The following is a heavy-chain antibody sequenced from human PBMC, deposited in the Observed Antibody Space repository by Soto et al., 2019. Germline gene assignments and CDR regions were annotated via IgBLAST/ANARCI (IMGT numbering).Heavy chain of an antibody. J-gene: IGHJ6*02. V-gene: IGHV3-15*07. Sequence: GGSLRLSCAASGFTFSNAWMNWVRQAPGKGLEWVGRIKSKTDGGTTDYAAPVKGRFTISRDDSKNTLYLQMNSLKTEDTAVYYCTTVYDYGDYVRPSDYYYGMDVWGQGTTVTVSS. D-gene: IGHD4-17*01. CDR2: IKSKTDGGTT. CDR3: TTVYDYGDYVRPSDYYYGMDV. CDR1: GFTFSNAW.